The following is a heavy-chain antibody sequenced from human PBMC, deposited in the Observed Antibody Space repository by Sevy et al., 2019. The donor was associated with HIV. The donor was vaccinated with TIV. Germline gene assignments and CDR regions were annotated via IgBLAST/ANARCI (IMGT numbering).Heavy chain of an antibody. CDR1: GFTFSSHE. Sequence: GGSLRLSCAASGFTFSSHEINWVRQAPGKGLEWVSYITSSGSTTYYADSVKGRFTISRDNAKNSLYLQMNSLRAEDTAIYYCARVIYGGNRDDAFDIWGQGTMVTVSS. CDR3: ARVIYGGNRDDAFDI. D-gene: IGHD4-17*01. CDR2: ITSSGSTT. V-gene: IGHV3-48*03. J-gene: IGHJ3*02.